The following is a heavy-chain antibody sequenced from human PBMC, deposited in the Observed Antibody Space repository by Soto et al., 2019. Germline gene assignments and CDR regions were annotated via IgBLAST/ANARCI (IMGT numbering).Heavy chain of an antibody. Sequence: GGSLRLSCAASGFTFSSYAMHWVRQAPGKGLEWVAVISYDGSNKYYADSVKGRFTISRDNSKNTLYLQMNSLRAEDTAVYYCARDTESPQRVSYGMDVWGQGTTVTVSS. CDR3: ARDTESPQRVSYGMDV. J-gene: IGHJ6*02. V-gene: IGHV3-30-3*01. CDR1: GFTFSSYA. CDR2: ISYDGSNK. D-gene: IGHD2-8*01.